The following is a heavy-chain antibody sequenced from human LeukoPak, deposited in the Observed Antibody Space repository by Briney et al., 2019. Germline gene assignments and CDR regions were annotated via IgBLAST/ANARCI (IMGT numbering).Heavy chain of an antibody. Sequence: SETLSLTCTVSGGSISSYYWSWIRQPPGKGLEWIGCIYYSGSTNYNPSLKSRVTISVDTSKNQFSLKLSSVTAADTAVYYCARRRDDFWSGYYSLGAFDYWGQGTLVTVSS. J-gene: IGHJ4*02. CDR3: ARRRDDFWSGYYSLGAFDY. D-gene: IGHD3-3*01. V-gene: IGHV4-59*08. CDR1: GGSISSYY. CDR2: IYYSGST.